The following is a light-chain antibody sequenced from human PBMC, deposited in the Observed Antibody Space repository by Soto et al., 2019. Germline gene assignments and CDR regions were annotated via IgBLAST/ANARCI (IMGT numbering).Light chain of an antibody. V-gene: IGKV1-5*01. CDR2: DAS. J-gene: IGKJ1*01. Sequence: DVQMTQSPSTLSASVGDRVTITCRASQIITNRLAWYQQKPGKAPQVLIFDASRLEAGVPSRFSGRGSGTEFSLTISSLQPEDFAVYHCQHSGGLWTFGQGTRVE. CDR1: QIITNR. CDR3: QHSGGLWT.